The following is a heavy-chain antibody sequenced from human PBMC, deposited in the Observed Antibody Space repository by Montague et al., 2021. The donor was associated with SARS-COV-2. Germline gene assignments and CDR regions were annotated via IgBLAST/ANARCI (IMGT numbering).Heavy chain of an antibody. V-gene: IGHV4-34*01. Sequence: SETLSLTYAVYGGSFSGYYWSWIRQPPGKGLEWIGEINHSGTSNYNPSLKSRVSISVDTSKNQFSLYLGSVTAADTAVYYCARGRQQLNMTVVVMTGGEYYFDVWAQGTPVTVSS. J-gene: IGHJ4*02. CDR1: GGSFSGYY. CDR2: INHSGTS. D-gene: IGHD3-22*01. CDR3: ARGRQQLNMTVVVMTGGEYYFDV.